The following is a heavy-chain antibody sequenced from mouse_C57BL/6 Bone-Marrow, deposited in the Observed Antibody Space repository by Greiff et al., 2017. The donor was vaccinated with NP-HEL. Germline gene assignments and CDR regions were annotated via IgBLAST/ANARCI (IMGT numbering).Heavy chain of an antibody. CDR2: IDPEDGET. J-gene: IGHJ1*03. CDR3: ARSYGSSSWYFDV. V-gene: IGHV14-2*01. D-gene: IGHD1-1*01. CDR1: GFNIKDYY. Sequence: DVQLQESGAELVKPGASVKLSCTASGFNIKDYYMHWVKQRTEQGLEWIGRIDPEDGETKYAPKFQGKATITAATSSNTAYLQLSSLTSEDTAVYYCARSYGSSSWYFDVWGTGTTVTVSS.